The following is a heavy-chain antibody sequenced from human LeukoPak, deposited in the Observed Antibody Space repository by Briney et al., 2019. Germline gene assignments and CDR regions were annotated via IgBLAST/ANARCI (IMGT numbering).Heavy chain of an antibody. V-gene: IGHV4-30-2*01. Sequence: SETLSLTCAVSGGSISSGAYSWSWIRQPPGKGLEWIGYIYRSGSTYYNPSLKSRVTISLYRSNNQFSLRLSSVTAADTAVYYCARDRGGSGTLSHNWFDPWGQGTLVTVSS. CDR1: GGSISSGAYS. D-gene: IGHD3-10*01. J-gene: IGHJ5*02. CDR2: IYRSGST. CDR3: ARDRGGSGTLSHNWFDP.